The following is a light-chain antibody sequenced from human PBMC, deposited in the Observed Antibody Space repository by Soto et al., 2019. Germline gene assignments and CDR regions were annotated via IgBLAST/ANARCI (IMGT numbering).Light chain of an antibody. V-gene: IGKV1-39*01. J-gene: IGKJ5*01. CDR3: QQSYSTPLIT. CDR2: AAS. Sequence: EIPMTQSSSPLSGSVGAIGTIPCRGSQSISSYLNWYQQKPGKAPKVLIYAASSLQSGVPSRFSGSGSGTDSTLTISSLQPEDFATYYCQQSYSTPLITFGQGTRLEIK. CDR1: QSISSY.